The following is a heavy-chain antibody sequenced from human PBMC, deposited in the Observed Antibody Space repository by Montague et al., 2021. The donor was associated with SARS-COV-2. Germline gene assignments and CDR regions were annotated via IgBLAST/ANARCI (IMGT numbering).Heavy chain of an antibody. CDR1: GDSVPGNSAA. D-gene: IGHD3-9*01. V-gene: IGHV6-1*01. CDR2: TYYRSKWYN. Sequence: CAISGDSVPGNSAAWNWIRQSPSRGLEWLGRTYYRSKWYNDYAVFVKSRITINPDTSKNQFSLQLNSVTPEDTTVYYCARDLKPPGDILTGYLPYYYYMDVWGKGTTVTVSS. J-gene: IGHJ6*03. CDR3: ARDLKPPGDILTGYLPYYYYMDV.